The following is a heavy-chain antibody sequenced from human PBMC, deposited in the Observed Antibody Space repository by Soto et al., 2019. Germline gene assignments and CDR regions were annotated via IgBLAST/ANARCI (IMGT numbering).Heavy chain of an antibody. J-gene: IGHJ3*02. CDR1: GFTFSSYG. CDR3: AKGGEGLRSLNDNAFDI. Sequence: GGSLRLSCAASGFTFSSYGMHWVRQAPGKGLEWVAVISYDGSNKYYADSEKGRFTISRDNSKNTLYLQMNSLRAEDTAVYYCAKGGEGLRSLNDNAFDIWGQGTMVTVSS. CDR2: ISYDGSNK. D-gene: IGHD4-17*01. V-gene: IGHV3-30*18.